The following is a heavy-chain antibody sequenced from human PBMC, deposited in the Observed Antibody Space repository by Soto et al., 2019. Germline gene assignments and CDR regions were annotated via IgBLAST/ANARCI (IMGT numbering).Heavy chain of an antibody. CDR2: INNSGST. D-gene: IGHD5-12*01. V-gene: IGHV4-34*01. CDR3: SRAQGYNYVRWFDP. J-gene: IGHJ5*02. CDR1: DGNFSGYY. Sequence: SETLSHTDAVSDGNFSGYYWSWLRQPPGKRLEWIAEINNSGSTNYNPSHKIQVIISGDTPNNQFSLKQSSVPAADTAVYYCSRAQGYNYVRWFDPWGQGTLVTVAS.